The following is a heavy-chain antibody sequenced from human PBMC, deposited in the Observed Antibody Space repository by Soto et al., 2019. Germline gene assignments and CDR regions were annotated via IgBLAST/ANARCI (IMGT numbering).Heavy chain of an antibody. CDR2: ISYSGST. CDR3: ASRSPPAANWFDP. Sequence: SETLSLTCTVSGDSISNPSHYWGWIRQPPGKGLEWIGSISYSGSTYYNPSLKSRVTISVDTSKNQFSLKLSSVTAADTAVYYCASRSPPAANWFDPWGQGTLVTVSS. CDR1: GDSISNPSHY. V-gene: IGHV4-39*01. J-gene: IGHJ5*02.